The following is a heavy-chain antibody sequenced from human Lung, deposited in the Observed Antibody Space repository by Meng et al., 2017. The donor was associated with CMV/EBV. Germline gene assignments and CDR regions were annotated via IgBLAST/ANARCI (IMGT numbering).Heavy chain of an antibody. D-gene: IGHD1-14*01. CDR1: GGSFSTHT. CDR3: ARGRRNEPLFDY. CDR2: LIAVFDKT. Sequence: QVLLVQSGAEVKKPGSSGKVACKTSGGSFSTHTFSWVRQAPGQGLEWMGGLIAVFDKTKAAPRFQDRVTFTADESTSTAYMELSSLTFDDTAVYFCARGRRNEPLFDYWGQGTLVTVSS. V-gene: IGHV1-69*13. J-gene: IGHJ4*02.